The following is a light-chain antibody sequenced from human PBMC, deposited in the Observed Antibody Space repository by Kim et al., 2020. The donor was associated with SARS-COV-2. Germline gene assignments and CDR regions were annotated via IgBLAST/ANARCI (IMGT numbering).Light chain of an antibody. Sequence: LGASVKLTCTLSSGHSSYAIAWHQQQPEKGPRYLMKLNSDGSHSKGDGIPDRFSGSSSGAERYLTISSLQSEDEADYYCQTWGTGIFGGGTQLTIL. V-gene: IGLV4-69*01. CDR1: SGHSSYA. CDR3: QTWGTGI. CDR2: LNSDGSH. J-gene: IGLJ2*01.